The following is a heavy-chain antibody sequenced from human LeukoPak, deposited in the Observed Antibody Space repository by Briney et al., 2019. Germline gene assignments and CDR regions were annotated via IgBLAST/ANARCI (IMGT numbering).Heavy chain of an antibody. CDR2: ISTSGSS. CDR3: ARDSMTTVITPEFDF. V-gene: IGHV4-4*07. CDR1: GGSMSSYY. J-gene: IGHJ4*02. D-gene: IGHD4-23*01. Sequence: SETLSLTCIVSGGSMSSYYWSWIRQPAGKGLEWIGRISTSGSSNYNPSLKSRVTMSVDTSKNQFSLNLSSVTAADTAVYYCARDSMTTVITPEFDFWGQGTLVTVSS.